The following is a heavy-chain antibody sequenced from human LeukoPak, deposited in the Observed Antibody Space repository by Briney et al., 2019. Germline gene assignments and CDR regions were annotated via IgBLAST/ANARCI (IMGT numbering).Heavy chain of an antibody. Sequence: GGSLRLSCAASGFNFNNYVMSWIRQAPGKGLEWVSAISGSGGSTYYADSVKGRFTISRDNSKNTLYLQMNSLRAEDTAVYYCAKGRVIVGATFDYWGQGTLVTVSS. CDR2: ISGSGGST. CDR3: AKGRVIVGATFDY. D-gene: IGHD1-26*01. V-gene: IGHV3-23*01. CDR1: GFNFNNYV. J-gene: IGHJ4*02.